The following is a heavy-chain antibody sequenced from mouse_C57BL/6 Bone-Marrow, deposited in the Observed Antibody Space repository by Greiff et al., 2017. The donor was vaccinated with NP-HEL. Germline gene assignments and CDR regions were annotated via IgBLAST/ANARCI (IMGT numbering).Heavy chain of an antibody. Sequence: EVMLVESGGGLVKPGGSLKLSCAASGFTFSSYAMSWVRQTPEKRLEWVATISDGGSYTYYPDNVKGRFTISRDNAKNNLYLQMSHLKSEDTSMYYCARDRNYYGSSYWYFDVWGTGTTVTVSS. CDR3: ARDRNYYGSSYWYFDV. V-gene: IGHV5-4*01. CDR1: GFTFSSYA. J-gene: IGHJ1*03. CDR2: ISDGGSYT. D-gene: IGHD1-1*01.